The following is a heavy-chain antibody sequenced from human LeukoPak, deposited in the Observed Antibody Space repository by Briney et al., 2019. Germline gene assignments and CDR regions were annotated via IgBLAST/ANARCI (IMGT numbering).Heavy chain of an antibody. CDR1: GYTLTELS. J-gene: IGHJ4*02. D-gene: IGHD3-9*01. CDR2: FDPEDGET. Sequence: GASVKVSCKVSGYTLTELSMHWVRQAPGKGLEWMGGFDPEDGETIYAQKFQGRVTMTEDTSTDTAYMELSSLRSEDTAAYYCATLGGYYDILTGKAADYWGQGTLVTVSS. CDR3: ATLGGYYDILTGKAADY. V-gene: IGHV1-24*01.